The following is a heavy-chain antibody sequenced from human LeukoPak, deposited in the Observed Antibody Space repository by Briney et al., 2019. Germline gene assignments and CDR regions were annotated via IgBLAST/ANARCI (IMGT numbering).Heavy chain of an antibody. CDR3: AKVGSSNNWYYFDY. V-gene: IGHV3-30*02. CDR1: GFTFSSYG. CDR2: IRYDGSNR. D-gene: IGHD1-1*01. Sequence: GGSLRLSCAASGFTFSSYGMHWVRQAPGKGLEWVAFIRYDGSNRYYADSVKGRFTISRDNSKNTLYLQMNSLRAEDTAVYYCAKVGSSNNWYYFDYWGQGTLVTVSS. J-gene: IGHJ4*02.